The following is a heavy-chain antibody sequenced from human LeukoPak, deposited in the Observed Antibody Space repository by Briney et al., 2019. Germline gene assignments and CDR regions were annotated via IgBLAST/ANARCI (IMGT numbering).Heavy chain of an antibody. V-gene: IGHV4-61*01. J-gene: IGHJ4*02. CDR1: GGSISSSSYY. D-gene: IGHD3-10*01. CDR2: IYYSGST. CDR3: ARGVANTYYYGSGSYYNFDY. Sequence: KPSETLSLTCTVSGGSISSSSYYWSWIRQPPGKGLEWIGYIYYSGSTNYNPSLKSRVTISVDTSKNQFSLKLSSVTAADTAVYYCARGVANTYYYGSGSYYNFDYWGQGTLVTVSS.